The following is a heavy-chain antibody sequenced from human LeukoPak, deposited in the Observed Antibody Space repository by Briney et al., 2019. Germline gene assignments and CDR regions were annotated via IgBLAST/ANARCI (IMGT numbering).Heavy chain of an antibody. J-gene: IGHJ4*02. CDR2: ISASGRDT. Sequence: GGSPRLSCAASGFIFRSYTMTWVHQAPPKGLEWVSAISASGRDTYYADSVKGRFTISRDNSKSTLYLQMNSLRAEDTALYYCAKDEFGSGWYGGFDDWGQGTPVTVSS. D-gene: IGHD6-19*01. CDR1: GFIFRSYT. CDR3: AKDEFGSGWYGGFDD. V-gene: IGHV3-23*01.